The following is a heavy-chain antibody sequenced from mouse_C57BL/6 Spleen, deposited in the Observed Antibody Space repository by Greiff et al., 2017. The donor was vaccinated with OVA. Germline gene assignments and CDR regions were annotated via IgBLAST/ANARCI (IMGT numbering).Heavy chain of an antibody. CDR1: GYTFTDYE. CDR2: IDPETGGT. CDR3: TRGDLVVFDY. Sequence: QVQLQQSGAELVRPGASVTLSCKASGYTFTDYEMHWVKQTPVHGLEWIGAIDPETGGTAYNQKFKGKAILTADKSSSTAYMELRSLTSEDSAVYYCTRGDLVVFDYWGKGTTLTVSS. V-gene: IGHV1-15*01. D-gene: IGHD1-1*01. J-gene: IGHJ2*01.